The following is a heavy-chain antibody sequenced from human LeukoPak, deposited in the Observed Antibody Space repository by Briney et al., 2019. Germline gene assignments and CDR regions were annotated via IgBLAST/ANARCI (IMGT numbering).Heavy chain of an antibody. V-gene: IGHV4-39*07. CDR2: IYYSGST. Sequence: SETLSLTCTVSGGSISSSSYYWGWIRQPPGKGLEWIGSIYYSGSTYYNPSLKSRVTISVDTSKNQFSLKLSSVTAADTAVYYCARGGTGTLGAYYYYYYYMDVWGKGTTVTVSS. J-gene: IGHJ6*03. CDR3: ARGGTGTLGAYYYYYYYMDV. CDR1: GGSISSSSYY. D-gene: IGHD1-1*01.